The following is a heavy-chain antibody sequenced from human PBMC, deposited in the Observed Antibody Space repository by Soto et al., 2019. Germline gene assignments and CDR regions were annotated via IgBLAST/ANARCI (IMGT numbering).Heavy chain of an antibody. CDR3: ARGDSNYAYYYYYGMDV. D-gene: IGHD4-4*01. J-gene: IGHJ6*02. Sequence: QVQLVQSGAEVKKPGSSVKVSCTASGGTFSSYAISWVRQAPGQGLEWMGGIIPIFGTANYAQKFQGRVTITADESTSTAYMELSNLRSEDTAVYYCARGDSNYAYYYYYGMDVWGQGTTVTVSS. CDR1: GGTFSSYA. CDR2: IIPIFGTA. V-gene: IGHV1-69*01.